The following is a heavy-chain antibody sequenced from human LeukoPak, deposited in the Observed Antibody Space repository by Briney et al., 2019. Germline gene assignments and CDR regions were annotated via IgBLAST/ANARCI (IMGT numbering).Heavy chain of an antibody. D-gene: IGHD1-26*01. CDR1: GFTLSSYS. CDR2: ISANDVTT. J-gene: IGHJ4*02. Sequence: PGGSLGLSCAASGFTLSSYSMSWVRQAPGKGLEWVSSISANDVTTYYADSVKGRFTISRDNSKNILYLQMNNLRAEDTAIYYCAKEPVSAGRYSYYFDYWGQGTLVTVSS. V-gene: IGHV3-23*01. CDR3: AKEPVSAGRYSYYFDY.